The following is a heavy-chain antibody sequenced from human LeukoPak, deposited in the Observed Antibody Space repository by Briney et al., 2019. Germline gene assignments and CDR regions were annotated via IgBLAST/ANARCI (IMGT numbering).Heavy chain of an antibody. CDR1: GFTFSDNW. Sequence: GGSLRLSCAASGFTFSDNWMTWVRQAPGKGLEWVANINQDGGGRYYVDSVQGRFIISRDNAQNSVHLQMNSLRAEDTAVYYCATRYCSIGACRASSYKCMDDWGKGTTVIVSS. CDR2: INQDGGGR. J-gene: IGHJ6*04. V-gene: IGHV3-7*01. CDR3: ATRYCSIGACRASSYKCMDD. D-gene: IGHD2-2*01.